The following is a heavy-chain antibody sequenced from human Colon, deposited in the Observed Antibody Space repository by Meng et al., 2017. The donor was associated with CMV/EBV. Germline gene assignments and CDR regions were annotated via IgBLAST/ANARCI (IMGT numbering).Heavy chain of an antibody. CDR1: GFTLSSYA. CDR3: TRDGYNWIPFDS. D-gene: IGHD1-1*01. Sequence: DGQLLVSGGGLVQTGGSLRVSCAASGFTLSSYAMSWVRQAPGKGLEWVSHISGTGADSYYADSVKGRFTISRDNSKNTLYLQMNSLRVEDTAIYFCTRDGYNWIPFDSWGQGTLVTVSS. V-gene: IGHV3-23*01. CDR2: ISGTGADS. J-gene: IGHJ4*02.